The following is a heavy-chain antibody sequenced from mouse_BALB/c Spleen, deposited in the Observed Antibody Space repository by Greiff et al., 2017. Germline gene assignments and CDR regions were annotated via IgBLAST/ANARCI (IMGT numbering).Heavy chain of an antibody. V-gene: IGHV5-17*02. CDR3: ARAYGYSYWYFDV. CDR2: ISSGSSTI. CDR1: GFTFSSFG. Sequence: EVQLQESGGGLVQPGGSRKLSCAASGFTFSSFGMHWVRQAPEKGLEWVAYISSGSSTIYYADTVKGRFTISRDNPKNTLFLQMTSLRSEDTAMYYCARAYGYSYWYFDVWGAGTTVTVSS. D-gene: IGHD1-2*01. J-gene: IGHJ1*01.